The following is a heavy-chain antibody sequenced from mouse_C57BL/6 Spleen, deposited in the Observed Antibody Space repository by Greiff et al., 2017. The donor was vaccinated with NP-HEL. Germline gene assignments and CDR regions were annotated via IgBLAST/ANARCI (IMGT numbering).Heavy chain of an antibody. CDR3: GRGGDNEDAMDY. Sequence: EVQLQQSGAELVKPGASVKLSCTASGFTFKDYYMHWVKQRTEQGLEWIGRIDPEDGETKYAPKFQGKATITADPSSNTAYLQLSSLTSEDTAVYCGGRGGDNEDAMDYWGQGTSVTVSS. J-gene: IGHJ4*01. CDR2: IDPEDGET. D-gene: IGHD1-3*01. CDR1: GFTFKDYY. V-gene: IGHV14-2*01.